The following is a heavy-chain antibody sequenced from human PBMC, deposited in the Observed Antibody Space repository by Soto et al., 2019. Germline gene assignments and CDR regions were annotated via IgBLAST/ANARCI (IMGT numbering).Heavy chain of an antibody. J-gene: IGHJ6*02. V-gene: IGHV3-30*18. CDR2: ISYDGASK. D-gene: IGHD3-3*01. CDR3: AKETHYDFWSGVSVWYVTDV. CDR1: GFDFNKYA. Sequence: GGSLRLSCAAPGFDFNKYALHWVRQVPGKGLEWVALISYDGASKHYGDSVKGRFTVSRDNSKNTLYLQMDSLRSADTAVYYCAKETHYDFWSGVSVWYVTDVWGQGTTVTVSS.